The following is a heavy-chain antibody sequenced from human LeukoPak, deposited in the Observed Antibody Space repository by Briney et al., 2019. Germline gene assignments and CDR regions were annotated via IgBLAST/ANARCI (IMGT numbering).Heavy chain of an antibody. CDR3: AKEKVATIRGVHYFDY. J-gene: IGHJ4*02. V-gene: IGHV3-30*18. Sequence: GGSLRLSCAASGFTFSIYGMHWVRQAPGKGREWVAVISYDGSNKYYADSVKGRFTISRDNSKNTLYLQMNSLRAEDTAVYYCAKEKVATIRGVHYFDYWGQGTLVTVSS. CDR1: GFTFSIYG. D-gene: IGHD5-12*01. CDR2: ISYDGSNK.